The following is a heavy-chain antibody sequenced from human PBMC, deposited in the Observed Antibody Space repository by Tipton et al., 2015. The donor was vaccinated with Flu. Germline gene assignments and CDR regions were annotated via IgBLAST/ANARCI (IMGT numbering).Heavy chain of an antibody. Sequence: SLRLSCAASGFTFSSYSMNWVRQAPGKGLEWVSSISSSSSYIYYADSVKGRFTISRDNAKNSLYLQMNSLRAEDTAVYYCARLNARGWYLDYWGQGTLVTVPS. CDR2: ISSSSSYI. J-gene: IGHJ4*02. CDR3: ARLNARGWYLDY. V-gene: IGHV3-21*01. D-gene: IGHD6-19*01. CDR1: GFTFSSYS.